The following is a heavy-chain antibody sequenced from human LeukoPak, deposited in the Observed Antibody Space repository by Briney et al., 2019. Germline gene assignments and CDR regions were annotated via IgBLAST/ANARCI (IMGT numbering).Heavy chain of an antibody. CDR3: VRHGSNFAVINY. V-gene: IGHV4-39*01. CDR1: GGSISSSSYY. Sequence: SETLSLTCTVSGGSISSSSYYWGWIRQPPGKGLEWIGSIYYSGNTYYNPSLKSRVTISVDTSKNQFSLKLSSVTAADTAVYYCVRHGSNFAVINYWGQGTLVTVSS. CDR2: IYYSGNT. J-gene: IGHJ4*02. D-gene: IGHD3-3*01.